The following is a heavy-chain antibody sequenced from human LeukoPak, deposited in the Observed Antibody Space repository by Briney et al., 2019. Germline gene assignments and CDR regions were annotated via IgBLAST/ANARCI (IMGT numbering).Heavy chain of an antibody. CDR1: GGSISSYY. V-gene: IGHV4-59*01. J-gene: IGHJ4*02. CDR3: ARGDYYDSSGPLVG. Sequence: SETLSLTCTVSGGSISSYYWSWIRQPPGKGLEWIGYIYYSGSTNYNPSLKSRVTISVDTSKNQFSLKLSSVTAADTAVYYCARGDYYDSSGPLVGWGQGTLSPSPQ. D-gene: IGHD3-22*01. CDR2: IYYSGST.